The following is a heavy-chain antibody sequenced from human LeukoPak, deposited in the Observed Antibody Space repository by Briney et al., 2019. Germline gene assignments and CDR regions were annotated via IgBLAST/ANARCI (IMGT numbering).Heavy chain of an antibody. CDR1: GFTFSSYW. Sequence: GGSLRLSCAASGFTFSSYWMNWVRQAPGKGLVWVSRIVSDGSSTTYADSVKGRFSISRDNAKNTLYLQMNSLRVEDTAVYYCARGRPHGNDYWGQGTLVTVSS. CDR3: ARGRPHGNDY. J-gene: IGHJ4*02. CDR2: IVSDGSST. D-gene: IGHD4-23*01. V-gene: IGHV3-74*01.